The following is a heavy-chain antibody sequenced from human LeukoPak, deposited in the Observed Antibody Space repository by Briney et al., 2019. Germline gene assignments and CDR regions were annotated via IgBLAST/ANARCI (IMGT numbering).Heavy chain of an antibody. CDR2: IYYTGST. CDR1: GGSISSYY. CDR3: ARGFGVVTKFDY. J-gene: IGHJ4*02. Sequence: SETLSLTCTVSGGSISSYYWSWVRQPPGKGLEWIGYIYYTGSTNYNPSLKSRVTMSVDTSKNQFSLKLSSVTAADTAVYYCARGFGVVTKFDYWGQGTLVTVSS. V-gene: IGHV4-59*12. D-gene: IGHD3-3*01.